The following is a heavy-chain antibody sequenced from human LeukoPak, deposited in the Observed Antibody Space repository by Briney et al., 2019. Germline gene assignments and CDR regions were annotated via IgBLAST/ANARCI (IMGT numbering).Heavy chain of an antibody. Sequence: SETLSLTCTVSGGSINSYYWSWIRQPAGKGLEWIGRIYSSGSTNYNPSLKSRVSMSVDTSKNQFSLKLTSVTAADTAVYYCARGGRATVVTMWGQGILVTVSS. D-gene: IGHD4-23*01. J-gene: IGHJ4*02. V-gene: IGHV4-4*07. CDR3: ARGGRATVVTM. CDR1: GGSINSYY. CDR2: IYSSGST.